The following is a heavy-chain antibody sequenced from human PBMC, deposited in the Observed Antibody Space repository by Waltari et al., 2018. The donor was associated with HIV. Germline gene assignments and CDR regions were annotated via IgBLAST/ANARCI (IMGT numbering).Heavy chain of an antibody. Sequence: QVQLVESGGGVVQPGRSLRLSCAASGLPFSSYAMHWVRQAPGKGLEWVAVISNDGSNKYYADSVKGRFTISRDNSKNTLYLQMNSLRAEDTAVYYCARDWGSLRDDYYYYGMDVWGQGTTVTVSS. CDR3: ARDWGSLRDDYYYYGMDV. CDR1: GLPFSSYA. D-gene: IGHD3-16*01. V-gene: IGHV3-30*04. CDR2: ISNDGSNK. J-gene: IGHJ6*02.